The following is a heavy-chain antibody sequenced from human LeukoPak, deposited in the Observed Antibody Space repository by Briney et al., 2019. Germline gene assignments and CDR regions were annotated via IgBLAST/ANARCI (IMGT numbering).Heavy chain of an antibody. CDR2: IYPGDSDT. J-gene: IGHJ3*02. V-gene: IGHV5-51*01. D-gene: IGHD6-13*01. CDR3: ARHRGSSWDHDAFDI. Sequence: GESLKISCKGSGYSFTNYWIGWVRQMPGKGLEWMGIIYPGDSDTRYSPSFQGQVTISADKSISTAYLQWSSLKASDTAMYYCARHRGSSWDHDAFDIWGQGTMVTVSS. CDR1: GYSFTNYW.